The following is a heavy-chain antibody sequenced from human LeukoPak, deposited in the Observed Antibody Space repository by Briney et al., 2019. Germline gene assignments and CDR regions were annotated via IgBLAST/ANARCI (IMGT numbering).Heavy chain of an antibody. Sequence: GGSLRLSCAASGFTFYTYAMNWVRQAPGKGLEWVSLISNSPSHIFYADSVKGRFTISRDNAKNSLYLQMNSLRAEDTAVYYCAREAYGEEFDYWGQGTLVTVSS. CDR1: GFTFYTYA. CDR3: AREAYGEEFDY. J-gene: IGHJ4*02. CDR2: ISNSPSHI. V-gene: IGHV3-21*01. D-gene: IGHD3-10*01.